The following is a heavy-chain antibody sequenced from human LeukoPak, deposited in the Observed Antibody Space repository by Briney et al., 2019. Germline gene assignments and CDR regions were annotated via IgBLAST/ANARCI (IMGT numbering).Heavy chain of an antibody. CDR2: INPSGGST. CDR1: GYTFTSYY. J-gene: IGHJ4*02. V-gene: IGHV1-46*01. D-gene: IGHD3-22*01. CDR3: AKDYHDSSGYFRVPHVFDY. Sequence: ASVKVSCKASGYTFTSYYMHWVRQAPGQGLEWMGIINPSGGSTSYAQKFQGRVTMTRDMSASTVYMELSSLRSEDTAVYYCAKDYHDSSGYFRVPHVFDYWGQGTLVTVSS.